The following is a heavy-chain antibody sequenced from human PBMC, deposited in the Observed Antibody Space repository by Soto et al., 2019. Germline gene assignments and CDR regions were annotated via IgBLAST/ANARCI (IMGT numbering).Heavy chain of an antibody. CDR3: ARSKGGYCSSTSCYGHYYYGMDV. J-gene: IGHJ6*02. D-gene: IGHD2-2*01. V-gene: IGHV1-69*01. Sequence: QVQLVQSGAEVKKPGSSVKVSCKASGGTFSSYAISWVRQAPGQGLEWMGGIIPIFGTANYEQKFQGRVTITADESTSTAYMELSSLRSEDTAVYYCARSKGGYCSSTSCYGHYYYGMDVWGQGTTVTVSS. CDR1: GGTFSSYA. CDR2: IIPIFGTA.